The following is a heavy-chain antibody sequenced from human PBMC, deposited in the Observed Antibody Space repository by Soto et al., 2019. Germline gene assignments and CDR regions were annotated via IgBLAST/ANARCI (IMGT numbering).Heavy chain of an antibody. CDR2: ISYDGSNK. J-gene: IGHJ6*02. CDR1: GFTFSSYG. V-gene: IGHV3-30*18. CDR3: ANSHLSGVRGVITYCYGMDL. D-gene: IGHD3-10*01. Sequence: QVQLVESGGGVVQPGRSLRLSCAASGFTFSSYGMHWVRQAPGKGLEWVAVISYDGSNKYYADSVKGRFTISRDNSKSTLYRQMNTLRAEDTAVYYCANSHLSGVRGVITYCYGMDLWAQGPTVTVSS.